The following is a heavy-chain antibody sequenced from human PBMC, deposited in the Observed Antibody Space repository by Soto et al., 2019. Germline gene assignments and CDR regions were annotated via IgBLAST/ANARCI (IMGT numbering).Heavy chain of an antibody. CDR2: IYYSGST. CDR1: GGSISSYY. J-gene: IGHJ6*02. CDR3: AREGVSSRWYNYYGMDV. Sequence: SETLSLTCTVSGGSISSYYWSWIRQPPGKGLEWIGYIYYSGSTNYNPSLKSRVTISVDTSKNQFSLKLSSVTAADTAVYYCAREGVSSRWYNYYGMDVWGQGTTVT. V-gene: IGHV4-59*01. D-gene: IGHD6-13*01.